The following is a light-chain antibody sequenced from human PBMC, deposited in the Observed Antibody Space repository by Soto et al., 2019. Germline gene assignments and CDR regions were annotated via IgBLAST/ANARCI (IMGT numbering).Light chain of an antibody. V-gene: IGKV1-6*01. J-gene: IGKJ1*01. CDR2: AAS. CDR3: LQDYNYPRT. CDR1: QGIRNE. Sequence: ALQMTQSPSSLSASVGDRVTITCRASQGIRNELGWYQQKPGRAPKLLIYAASSLQSGVPSRFSGSGSGTDFTLTISSLQPEDFATYYCLQDYNYPRTFGQGTKVEIK.